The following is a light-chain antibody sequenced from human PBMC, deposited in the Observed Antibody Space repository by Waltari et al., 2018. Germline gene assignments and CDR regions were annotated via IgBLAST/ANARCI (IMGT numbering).Light chain of an antibody. CDR1: QNVGRS. CDR3: QHNVRLPVT. CDR2: DTS. Sequence: IVLTLSPGTLSLSPGESATLSCRASQNVGRSLVWYQQKPGQAPRLLIYDTSTRATGIPDRFSGSGSGTDFSLTIARLEPEDFAVYYCQHNVRLPVTFGQGTKVEI. J-gene: IGKJ1*01. V-gene: IGKV3-20*01.